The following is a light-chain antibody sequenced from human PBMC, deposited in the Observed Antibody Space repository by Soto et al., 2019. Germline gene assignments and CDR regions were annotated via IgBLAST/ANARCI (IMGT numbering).Light chain of an antibody. CDR3: QQSKSFPLT. Sequence: DIQMTQYPSSLSASVGDRVTITCRPSQSIDNFLNWYQQKPGKAPNLLIYAASRLQPGVPSRFSGRGSGTDFSLTISNMKTEDFATYFCQQSKSFPLTFGGGTKVDIK. J-gene: IGKJ4*01. V-gene: IGKV1-39*01. CDR1: QSIDNF. CDR2: AAS.